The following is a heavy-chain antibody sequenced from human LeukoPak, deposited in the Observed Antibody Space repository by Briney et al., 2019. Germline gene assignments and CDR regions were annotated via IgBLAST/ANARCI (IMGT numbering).Heavy chain of an antibody. CDR3: ARDNGVQWFDP. CDR2: IKQDGSEK. J-gene: IGHJ5*02. V-gene: IGHV3-7*01. D-gene: IGHD2-8*01. CDR1: GFTFRNYW. Sequence: PGGSLRLSCAASGFTFRNYWMRWLRQAPGKGLEWVANIKQDGSEKSHLDSVKGRFTISRDNAKNSLYLQMNSLRPEDTAVYYCARDNGVQWFDPWGQGTLVTVSS.